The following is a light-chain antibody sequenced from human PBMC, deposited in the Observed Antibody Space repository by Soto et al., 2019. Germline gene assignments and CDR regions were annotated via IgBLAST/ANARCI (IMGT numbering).Light chain of an antibody. CDR1: SSNIGSNY. Sequence: QSALTQPPSASGTPGQRVIISCSGTSSNIGSNYVYWYQQVPGMAPKLLIYKNNQRPSGVPDRFSGSKSGSSASLAISGLRSEDEADYYCAAWDDRLSVHYVFAVVTKVTVL. CDR2: KNN. CDR3: AAWDDRLSVHYV. V-gene: IGLV1-47*01. J-gene: IGLJ1*01.